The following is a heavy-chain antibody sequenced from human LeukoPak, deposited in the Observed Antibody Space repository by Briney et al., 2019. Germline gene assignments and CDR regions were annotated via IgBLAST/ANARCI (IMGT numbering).Heavy chain of an antibody. CDR2: ISGSGGST. CDR1: GFTFSSYA. Sequence: GGSLRLSCAASGFTFSSYAMSWVRQAPGKGLEWVSAISGSGGSTYYADSVKGRFTISGDNSKNTLYLQMNSLRAEDTAVYYCAKVRSGSYTGGSFDYWGQGTLVTVSS. CDR3: AKVRSGSYTGGSFDY. J-gene: IGHJ4*02. V-gene: IGHV3-23*01. D-gene: IGHD1-26*01.